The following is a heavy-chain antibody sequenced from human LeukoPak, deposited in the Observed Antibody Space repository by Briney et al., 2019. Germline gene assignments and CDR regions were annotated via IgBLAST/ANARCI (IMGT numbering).Heavy chain of an antibody. J-gene: IGHJ4*02. CDR3: ARGSGATYSSSWYLDY. V-gene: IGHV3-48*04. Sequence: GGSLRLSCAASGFTFSSYSMNWVRQAPGKGLEWVSYISSSTNTIYYADSVKGRFTISRDNAKNSLYLQMNSLRAEDTAVYYCARGSGATYSSSWYLDYWGQGTLVTVSS. D-gene: IGHD6-13*01. CDR2: ISSSTNTI. CDR1: GFTFSSYS.